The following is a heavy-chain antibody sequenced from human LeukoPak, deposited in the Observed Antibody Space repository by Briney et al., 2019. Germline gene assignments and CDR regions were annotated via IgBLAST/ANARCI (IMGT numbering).Heavy chain of an antibody. J-gene: IGHJ4*02. Sequence: PSETLSLTCTVSGGSISGYYWSWIRQPPGKGLEWIGEINHSGSTNYNPSLKSRVTISVDTSKNQFSLKLSSVTAADTAVYYCASEWEPDYWGQGTLVTVSS. D-gene: IGHD1-26*01. CDR3: ASEWEPDY. CDR2: INHSGST. V-gene: IGHV4-34*01. CDR1: GGSISGYY.